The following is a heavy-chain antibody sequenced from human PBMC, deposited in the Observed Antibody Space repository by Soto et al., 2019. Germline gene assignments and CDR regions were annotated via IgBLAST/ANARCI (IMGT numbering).Heavy chain of an antibody. CDR2: IVVGSGNT. D-gene: IGHD2-15*01. J-gene: IGHJ3*02. V-gene: IGHV1-58*02. CDR1: GYTFPNYA. CDR3: AAVSRVASNAFDI. Sequence: SVKVSCKASGYTFPNYAIHWVRQAPGQRLEWIGWIVVGSGNTNYAQKFQERVTITRDMSKSTAYMELSSLRSEDTAVYYCAAVSRVASNAFDIWGQGTMVTVSS.